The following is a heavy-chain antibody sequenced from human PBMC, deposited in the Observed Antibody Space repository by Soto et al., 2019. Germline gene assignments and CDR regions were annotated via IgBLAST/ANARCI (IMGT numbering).Heavy chain of an antibody. Sequence: QVQLQESGPGLVKPSETLSLTCTVSGGSISSYYWSWIRQPPGKGLEWIGYIYYSGSTNYNPSLKSRVTISVDTSKNQFSLKLSSVTAADTAVYYCARQGGRNEYFDYWGQGTLVTVSS. V-gene: IGHV4-59*08. CDR2: IYYSGST. CDR1: GGSISSYY. D-gene: IGHD1-1*01. CDR3: ARQGGRNEYFDY. J-gene: IGHJ4*02.